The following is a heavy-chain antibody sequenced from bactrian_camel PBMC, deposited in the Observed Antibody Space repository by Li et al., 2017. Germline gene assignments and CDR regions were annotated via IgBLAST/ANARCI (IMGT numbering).Heavy chain of an antibody. V-gene: IGHV3S6*01. J-gene: IGHJ4*01. D-gene: IGHD5*01. CDR3: AAGWVNRNVLSKSEYDY. Sequence: HVQLVESGGGSVQTGGSLRLSCAISGQTFSRYCMAWFRQAPGKEVEWVAGITSLPSLFRAASYADSVKGRFTISRDRSKNTVYLQMNSLKPEDTAMYYCAAGWVNRNVLSKSEYDYWGQGTQVTVS. CDR1: GQTFSRYC. CDR2: ITSLPSLFRAA.